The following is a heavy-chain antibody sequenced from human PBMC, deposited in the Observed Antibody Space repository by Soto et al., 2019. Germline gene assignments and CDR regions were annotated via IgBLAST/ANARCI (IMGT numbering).Heavy chain of an antibody. Sequence: PGGSLRFSCAASVFTFSSYGMHLVRQAPGKGLECVAVIWYDGSNKYYADSVKGRFTISRDNSKNTLYLQMNSLRAEDTAVYYCARDKDGVTGSRRMAVWGQGTTVTVSS. D-gene: IGHD3-3*01. CDR1: VFTFSSYG. CDR3: ARDKDGVTGSRRMAV. CDR2: IWYDGSNK. V-gene: IGHV3-33*01. J-gene: IGHJ6*02.